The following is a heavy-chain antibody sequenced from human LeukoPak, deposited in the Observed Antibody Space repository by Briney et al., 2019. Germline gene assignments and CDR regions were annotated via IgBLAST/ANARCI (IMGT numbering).Heavy chain of an antibody. CDR3: VREEYTVTAWGDYYYMDV. V-gene: IGHV1-8*03. J-gene: IGHJ6*03. Sequence: ASVTVSCKASGYTFTSCGINWVRQATGQGLEWMGWMNPNSGNTGYAQKFQGRVTITRNTSISTAYMELSSLRSEDTAVYYCVREEYTVTAWGDYYYMDVWGKGTTVTVSS. CDR2: MNPNSGNT. D-gene: IGHD4-17*01. CDR1: GYTFTSCG.